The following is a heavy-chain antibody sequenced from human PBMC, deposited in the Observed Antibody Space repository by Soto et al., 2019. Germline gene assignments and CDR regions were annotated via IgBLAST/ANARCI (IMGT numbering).Heavy chain of an antibody. CDR1: GYTITGYY. Sequence: ASVKVSCRAAGYTITGYYIHCGLRAPGQGLEWMGWINTNSGGTNYAQKFQGWVTMTRDTSISTAYMELSRLKSDVTAVYYGARGSLPSRSGSYTQTWTFDYWGQGTLVTVSS. CDR3: ARGSLPSRSGSYTQTWTFDY. J-gene: IGHJ4*02. CDR2: INTNSGGT. D-gene: IGHD6-25*01. V-gene: IGHV1-2*04.